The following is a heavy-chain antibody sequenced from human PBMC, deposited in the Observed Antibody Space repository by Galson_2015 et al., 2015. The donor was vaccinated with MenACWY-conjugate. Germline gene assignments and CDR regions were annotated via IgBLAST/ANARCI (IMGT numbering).Heavy chain of an antibody. CDR3: AREGEFGGVLLTDAFDI. CDR1: GFTVSTSY. Sequence: SLRLSCAASGFTVSTSYMSWVRQAPGKGLEWVSVIYSGGTTHYADSVKGRFTLSRDISKNTVYLQMDSLRAEDTAVYYCAREGEFGGVLLTDAFDIWGQGTMVTVSS. D-gene: IGHD3-16*01. V-gene: IGHV3-53*01. J-gene: IGHJ3*02. CDR2: IYSGGTT.